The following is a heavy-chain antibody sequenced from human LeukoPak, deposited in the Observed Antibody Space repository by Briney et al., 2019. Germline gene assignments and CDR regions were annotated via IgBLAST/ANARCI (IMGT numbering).Heavy chain of an antibody. V-gene: IGHV3-21*01. D-gene: IGHD1-26*01. J-gene: IGHJ3*02. Sequence: GGSLRLSCAASGFTFSSYSMNWVRQAPGKGLEWVSSISSSSSYIYYADSVKGRFTISGGNAKNSLYLQMNSLRAEDTAVYYCARVREWELRYDAFDIWGQGTMVTVSS. CDR2: ISSSSSYI. CDR1: GFTFSSYS. CDR3: ARVREWELRYDAFDI.